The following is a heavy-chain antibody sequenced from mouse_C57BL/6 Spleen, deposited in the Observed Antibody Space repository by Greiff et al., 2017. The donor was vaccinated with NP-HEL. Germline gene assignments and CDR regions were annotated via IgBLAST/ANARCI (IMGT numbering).Heavy chain of an antibody. CDR1: GYTFTSYW. Sequence: QVQLQQSGAELVKPGDSVKLSCKASGYTFTSYWMHWVKQRPGQGLEWIGMIHPNSGSTNYNEKFKSKATLTVDKSSSTAYMQLSSLTSEDSAVYYCARGLYYYGSSPIYFDYWGQGTTLTVSS. CDR2: IHPNSGST. J-gene: IGHJ2*01. V-gene: IGHV1-64*01. CDR3: ARGLYYYGSSPIYFDY. D-gene: IGHD1-1*01.